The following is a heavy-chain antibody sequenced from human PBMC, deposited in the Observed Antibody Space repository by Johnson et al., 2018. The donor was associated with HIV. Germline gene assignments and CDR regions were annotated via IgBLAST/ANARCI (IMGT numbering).Heavy chain of an antibody. J-gene: IGHJ3*02. CDR2: ISYDGSIK. CDR3: ARVLGTINRYKKIDAFDI. Sequence: QMLLVESGGGVVQPGRSLRLSCAASGFTFSSYAMHWVRQAPGKGLEWVAVISYDGSIKYYGDSVKGRFTISRDNSKNTLYLQMNSLRVEDTAVYYCARVLGTINRYKKIDAFDIWGQGTMVTVSS. CDR1: GFTFSSYA. V-gene: IGHV3-30*04. D-gene: IGHD1-14*01.